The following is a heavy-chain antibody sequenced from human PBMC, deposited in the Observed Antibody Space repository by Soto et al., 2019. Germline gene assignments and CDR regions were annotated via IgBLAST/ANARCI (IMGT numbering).Heavy chain of an antibody. Sequence: QVQLVQSGAEVREPGASVKVSCKASGYSFISLGINWVRQTAGQGLEWMGWMQPSTGRTGYAQKFQGRVTMTRDTSINTAYMELTTLTSDDTAFYYCARGVSAGVDYWGQGTLVTVSS. CDR3: ARGVSAGVDY. D-gene: IGHD1-26*01. V-gene: IGHV1-8*01. J-gene: IGHJ4*02. CDR2: MQPSTGRT. CDR1: GYSFISLG.